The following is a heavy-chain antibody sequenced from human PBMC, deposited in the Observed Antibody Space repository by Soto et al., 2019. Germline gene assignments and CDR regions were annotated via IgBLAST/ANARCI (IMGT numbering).Heavy chain of an antibody. CDR3: ARVEHGVVIINYYYYMDV. CDR1: GFTFSSYS. J-gene: IGHJ6*03. V-gene: IGHV3-21*01. D-gene: IGHD3-3*01. CDR2: ISSSSSYI. Sequence: PGGSLRLSCAASGFTFSSYSMNWVRQAPGKGLEWVSSISSSSSYIYYADSVKGRFTISRDNATNSLYLQMNSLRAEDTAVYYCARVEHGVVIINYYYYMDVWGKGTTVTVSS.